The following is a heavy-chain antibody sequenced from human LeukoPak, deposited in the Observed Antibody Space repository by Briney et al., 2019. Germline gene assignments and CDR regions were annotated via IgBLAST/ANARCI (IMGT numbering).Heavy chain of an antibody. V-gene: IGHV3-48*03. D-gene: IGHD3-22*01. Sequence: PGGSLRLSCAVSGFTFSSYEINWFRQAPGKGLEWVSYISSSGSSVYYADSVKGRFTLSRDNSKNTLYLQMNSLRDEDTAVYYCARSRGATGFYWVDYWGQGTVLTVSS. CDR1: GFTFSSYE. CDR3: ARSRGATGFYWVDY. CDR2: ISSSGSSV. J-gene: IGHJ4*02.